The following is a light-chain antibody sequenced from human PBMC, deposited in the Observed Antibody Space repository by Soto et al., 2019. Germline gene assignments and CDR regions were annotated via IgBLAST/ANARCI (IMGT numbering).Light chain of an antibody. V-gene: IGKV3-20*01. CDR1: QSVSSSY. J-gene: IGKJ1*01. CDR2: GAS. Sequence: ELVLTQSPGTLSLSPGERATLSCRASQSVSSSYLAWYQQKPGQAPRPLIYGASSRATGIPDRFSGSGSGTDFTFTIGKLGPKVFAVYYGQQYGSSRGTFGQGTK. CDR3: QQYGSSRGT.